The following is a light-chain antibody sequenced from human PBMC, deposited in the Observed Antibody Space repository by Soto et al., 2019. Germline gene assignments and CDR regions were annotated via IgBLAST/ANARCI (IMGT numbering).Light chain of an antibody. CDR2: ATS. J-gene: IGKJ3*01. CDR3: QQTHSLPLA. Sequence: IQMTQSPSSVSASVGDRVTMTCRASQGVGGWLAWYQQKPGKVPKLLIYATSSLHSGVPSRFSGSGSGTDFTLSVSSLQSEDFTTYNCQQTHSLPLAFDHGTKVHIK. CDR1: QGVGGW. V-gene: IGKV1-12*01.